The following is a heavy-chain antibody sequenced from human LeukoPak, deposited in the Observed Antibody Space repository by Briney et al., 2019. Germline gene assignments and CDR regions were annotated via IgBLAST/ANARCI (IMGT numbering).Heavy chain of an antibody. V-gene: IGHV3-30*02. J-gene: IGHJ4*01. Sequence: QPGGSLRLSCAASGFTFSSYGMHWVRQAPGKGLEWVAFIRYDGSKKYYADSVKGRFTISRDNSKNTLSLQMNSLRTEDTAVYYCSTGPRSLIYWGHGTLVTVSS. CDR1: GFTFSSYG. CDR2: IRYDGSKK. CDR3: STGPRSLIY.